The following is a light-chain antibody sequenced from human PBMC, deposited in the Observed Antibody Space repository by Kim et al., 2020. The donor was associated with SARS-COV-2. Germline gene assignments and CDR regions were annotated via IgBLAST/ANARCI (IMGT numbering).Light chain of an antibody. CDR3: QQRSNWYT. V-gene: IGKV3-11*01. J-gene: IGKJ2*01. CDR2: DAS. Sequence: LSLSPGESATLSCRASQSVSSYLAWYQQKPGQAPRLLIYDASSRATGIPARFSGSVSGTDFTLTISSLEPEDFAVYYCQQRSNWYTFGQGTKLEI. CDR1: QSVSSY.